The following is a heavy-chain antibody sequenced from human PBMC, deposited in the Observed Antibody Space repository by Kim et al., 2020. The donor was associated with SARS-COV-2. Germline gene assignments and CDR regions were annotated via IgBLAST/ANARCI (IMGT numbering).Heavy chain of an antibody. J-gene: IGHJ6*02. CDR2: ITNSGTTK. V-gene: IGHV3-48*03. CDR1: GFTFSHYQ. Sequence: GGSLRLSCAASGFTFSHYQMTWVRQAPGKGLEWVSSITNSGTTKYYADSVQGRFTISRDNAENSLYLQMNSLRAEDTAVYYCARGSYVGAFCNVWGQGTTVTVSS. CDR3: ARGSYVGAFCNV. D-gene: IGHD1-26*01.